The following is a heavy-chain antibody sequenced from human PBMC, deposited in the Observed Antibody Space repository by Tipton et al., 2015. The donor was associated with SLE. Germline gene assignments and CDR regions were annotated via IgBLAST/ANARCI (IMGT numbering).Heavy chain of an antibody. CDR1: GGSISSDDYY. V-gene: IGHV4-31*03. Sequence: TLSLTCTVSGGSISSDDYYWTWIRQHPGKGLEWIGHMSYSGSTYYNPSLKSRITISVDTSKNQFSLKLSSVTAADTAVYYCAREGSSWYYFDYWGQGTLVTVSS. CDR2: MSYSGST. J-gene: IGHJ4*02. CDR3: AREGSSWYYFDY. D-gene: IGHD6-13*01.